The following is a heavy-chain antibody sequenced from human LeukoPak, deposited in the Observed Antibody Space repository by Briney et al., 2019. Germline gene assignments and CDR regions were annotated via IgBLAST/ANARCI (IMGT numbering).Heavy chain of an antibody. Sequence: PSETLSLTCAVYGGSFSGYYWSWIRQPPGKGLEWIGEINHSGSTNYNPSLKSRVTISVDTSKNQFSLKLSSVTAADTAVYYCARLVVGARWGQGTLVTVSS. D-gene: IGHD1-26*01. V-gene: IGHV4-34*01. CDR3: ARLVVGAR. CDR1: GGSFSGYY. J-gene: IGHJ4*02. CDR2: INHSGST.